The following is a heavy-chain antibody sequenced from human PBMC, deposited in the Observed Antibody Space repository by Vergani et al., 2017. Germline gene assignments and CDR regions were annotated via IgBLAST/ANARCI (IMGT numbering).Heavy chain of an antibody. CDR1: GYTFTDYY. J-gene: IGHJ5*02. CDR3: ARDSGYGEEVRAVNWFDP. CDR2: VDPEDGET. Sequence: EVQLVQSGAEVKKPGATVKISCKVSGYTFTDYYMHWVQQAPGKGLEWMGLVDPEDGETIYAEKFQGRVTITADTSTDTAYMELSSLRSDDTAVYYCARDSGYGEEVRAVNWFDPWGQGTLVTVSS. D-gene: IGHD4-17*01. V-gene: IGHV1-69-2*01.